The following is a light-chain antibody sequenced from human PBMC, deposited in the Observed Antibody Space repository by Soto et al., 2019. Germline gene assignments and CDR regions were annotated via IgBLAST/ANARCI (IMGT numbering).Light chain of an antibody. V-gene: IGKV3-15*01. J-gene: IGKJ5*01. Sequence: EIVMTQSPATLSVSPGERATLSCRASQSVSSNLAWYQQKPGQAPRLLMYGASTRASGIPDRFSGSGSGTEFTLTISSLQSEDFAVYYWQQYNNWPPVTFGQGTRLEIK. CDR2: GAS. CDR3: QQYNNWPPVT. CDR1: QSVSSN.